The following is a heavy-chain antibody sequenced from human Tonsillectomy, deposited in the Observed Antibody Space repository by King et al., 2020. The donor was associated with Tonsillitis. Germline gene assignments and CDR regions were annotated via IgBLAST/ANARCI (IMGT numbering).Heavy chain of an antibody. J-gene: IGHJ4*02. CDR2: IYYSGSS. V-gene: IGHV4-39*01. CDR1: GGSISSSSYY. Sequence: QVQLQESGPGLVKPSETLSLTCTVSGGSISSSSYYWGWIRQPPGKGLEWIGNIYYSGSSYYNPSLKSRVTISVDTSKNQFSLKLSSVTAADTAVYYCARHNFADFWSGYPYFDYWGQGTLVTVSS. CDR3: ARHNFADFWSGYPYFDY. D-gene: IGHD3-3*01.